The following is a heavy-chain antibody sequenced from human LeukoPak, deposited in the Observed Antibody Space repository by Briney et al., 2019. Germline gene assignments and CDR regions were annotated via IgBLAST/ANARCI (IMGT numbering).Heavy chain of an antibody. Sequence: SETLSLTCAVYGGSFSGYYWSWIRQPPGKGLEWIGEINHSGSTNYNPSLKSRVTISVDTSKNQFSLKLSSVTAADTAVYYCARQSRGTMVRGYYYFDYWGQGTLVTVSS. J-gene: IGHJ4*02. CDR2: INHSGST. D-gene: IGHD3-10*01. CDR3: ARQSRGTMVRGYYYFDY. V-gene: IGHV4-34*01. CDR1: GGSFSGYY.